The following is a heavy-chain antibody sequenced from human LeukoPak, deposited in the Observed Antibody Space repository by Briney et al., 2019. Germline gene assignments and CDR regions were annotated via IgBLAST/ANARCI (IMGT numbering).Heavy chain of an antibody. CDR2: FSYDGSIK. CDR1: GFTFSTYG. CDR3: AKEMGSGLIDY. Sequence: GTSLRLSCAASGFTFSTYGMHWVRQAPGKGLEWVAVFSYDGSIKGYADSVKGRFTISRDNSKNTLYLQTNSLRAEDTAVYYCAKEMGSGLIDYWGQGTLVTVSS. V-gene: IGHV3-30*18. D-gene: IGHD2-15*01. J-gene: IGHJ4*02.